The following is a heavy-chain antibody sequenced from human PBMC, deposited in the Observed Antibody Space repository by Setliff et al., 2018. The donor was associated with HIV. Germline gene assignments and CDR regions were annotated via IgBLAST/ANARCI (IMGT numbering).Heavy chain of an antibody. CDR3: ARGPKKGVDILPPDS. CDR1: RGSFYTYA. V-gene: IGHV1-69*13. J-gene: IGHJ5*02. CDR2: IVPVFRTV. D-gene: IGHD3-3*01. Sequence: SVKVSCKASRGSFYTYAFTWVRQAPGQGLEWVGGIVPVFRTVNYAQKLQGRVTITADESTSTSYMELNSLTSDDTAVYYCARGPKKGVDILPPDSWGQGTLVTVS.